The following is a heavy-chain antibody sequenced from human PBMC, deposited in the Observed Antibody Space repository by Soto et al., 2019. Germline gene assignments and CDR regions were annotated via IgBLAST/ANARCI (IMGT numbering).Heavy chain of an antibody. CDR2: INAGNGNT. D-gene: IGHD1-26*01. V-gene: IGHV1-3*01. Sequence: GASVKASCKASGYTFTSYAIHWVHQAPGQRLEWMGWINAGNGNTKYSQKLQGRVTITRDTSASTAYMELSSLRSEDTAVYYCARGYSGPFNWFDPWGQGTLVTAPQ. J-gene: IGHJ5*02. CDR3: ARGYSGPFNWFDP. CDR1: GYTFTSYA.